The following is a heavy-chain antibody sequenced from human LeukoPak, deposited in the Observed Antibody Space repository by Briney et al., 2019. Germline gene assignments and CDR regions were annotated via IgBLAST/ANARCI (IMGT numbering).Heavy chain of an antibody. V-gene: IGHV4-34*01. D-gene: IGHD2-2*02. J-gene: IGHJ5*02. CDR1: GGSFSGYY. CDR2: INHSGST. CDR3: ARGPSSGYCSSTSCYRVTDMKFDP. Sequence: SETLSLTCAVYGGSFSGYYWSWIRQPPGKGLEWIGEINHSGSTNYNPSLKSRVTTSVDTSKNQFSLKLSSVPAADTAVYYCARGPSSGYCSSTSCYRVTDMKFDPWGQGTLVTVSS.